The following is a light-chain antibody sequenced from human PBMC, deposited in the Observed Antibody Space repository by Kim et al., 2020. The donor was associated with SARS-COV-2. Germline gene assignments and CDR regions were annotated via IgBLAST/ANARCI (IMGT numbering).Light chain of an antibody. CDR2: AVS. V-gene: IGKV1-39*01. CDR3: QQTYSVPLT. J-gene: IGKJ1*01. Sequence: ASVGDRVTITCRATQTISTNFTWYQQKSGKAPELLIHAVSNLHSGVPSRFSGSGSGTEFTLTISSLQPEDFATYYCQQTYSVPLTFGQGTKVDIK. CDR1: QTISTN.